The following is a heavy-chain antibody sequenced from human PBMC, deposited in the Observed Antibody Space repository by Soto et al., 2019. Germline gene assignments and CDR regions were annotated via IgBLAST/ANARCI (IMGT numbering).Heavy chain of an antibody. Sequence: GGSLRLSCAASGFTFSNAWMSWVRQAPGKGLEWVGRIKSKTDGGTTDYAAPVKGRFTISRDDSKNTLYLHMNSLKTEDTAVYYCTTGAPYSYDTYWGQGTLVTVSS. CDR1: GFTFSNAW. D-gene: IGHD5-18*01. V-gene: IGHV3-15*01. J-gene: IGHJ4*02. CDR2: IKSKTDGGTT. CDR3: TTGAPYSYDTY.